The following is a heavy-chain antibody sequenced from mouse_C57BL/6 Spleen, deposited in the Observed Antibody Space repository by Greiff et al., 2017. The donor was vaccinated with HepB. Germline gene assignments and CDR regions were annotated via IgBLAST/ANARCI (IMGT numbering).Heavy chain of an antibody. V-gene: IGHV1-50*01. J-gene: IGHJ2*01. CDR3: ARSFYYGSSYPYYFDY. D-gene: IGHD1-1*01. CDR2: IDPSDSYT. Sequence: QVQLQQPGAELVKPGASVKLSCKASGYTFTSYWMQWVKQRPGQGLEWIGEIDPSDSYTNYNQKFKGKATLTVDTSSSTAYMQLSSRTSEDPAVYYCARSFYYGSSYPYYFDYWGQGTTLTVSS. CDR1: GYTFTSYW.